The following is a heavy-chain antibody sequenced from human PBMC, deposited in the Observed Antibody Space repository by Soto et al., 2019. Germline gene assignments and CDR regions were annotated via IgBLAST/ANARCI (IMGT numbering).Heavy chain of an antibody. V-gene: IGHV4-59*08. CDR2: IYYSGST. CDR1: GGSISSYY. Sequence: SETLSLTCTVSGGSISSYYWSWIRQPPGKGLEWIGYIYYSGSTNYNPSLKSRVTISVDTSKNQFSLKLSSVTAADTAVYYCARLLYGSGSWFDPWGQGTLVTIS. D-gene: IGHD3-10*01. CDR3: ARLLYGSGSWFDP. J-gene: IGHJ5*02.